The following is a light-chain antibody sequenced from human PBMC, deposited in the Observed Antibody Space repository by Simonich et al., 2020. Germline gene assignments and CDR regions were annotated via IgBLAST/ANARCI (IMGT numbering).Light chain of an antibody. Sequence: DIQMTQSPSTLSASVGDSVTITCRASQSISSGLSWYQQKPGKAPKLLIYKASSLESGVPSRFSGSGSGTEFTLTISSLQPDDFATYYCQQYNSYHTFGQGTKLEIK. J-gene: IGKJ2*01. CDR2: KAS. V-gene: IGKV1-5*03. CDR1: QSISSG. CDR3: QQYNSYHT.